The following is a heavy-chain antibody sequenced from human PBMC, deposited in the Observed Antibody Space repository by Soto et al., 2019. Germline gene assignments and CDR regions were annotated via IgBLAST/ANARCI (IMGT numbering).Heavy chain of an antibody. Sequence: ASVKVSCKASGYTFTSYGISWVRQAPGQGXEWMGWISAYNGNTNYAQKLQGRVTMTTDTSTSTAYMELRSLRSDDTAVYYCARVVSGSGGYYGYDDAFDIWGQGTMVTVS. V-gene: IGHV1-18*04. D-gene: IGHD3-10*01. CDR1: GYTFTSYG. CDR3: ARVVSGSGGYYGYDDAFDI. CDR2: ISAYNGNT. J-gene: IGHJ3*02.